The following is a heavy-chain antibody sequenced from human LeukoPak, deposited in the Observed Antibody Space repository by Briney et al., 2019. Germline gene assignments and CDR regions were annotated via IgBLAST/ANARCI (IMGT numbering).Heavy chain of an antibody. V-gene: IGHV7-4-1*02. D-gene: IGHD3-10*01. Sequence: ASVRVSCTASGYPFSAHFLNWVRQAPGQGLEWMGNIDTTTGDPRYAQDFTGRFVFSLDTSVSTAYLQITSLKADDTAAYYCVRGTPTPGMDYWGQGTQVTVSS. CDR1: GYPFSAHF. CDR2: IDTTTGDP. CDR3: VRGTPTPGMDY. J-gene: IGHJ4*02.